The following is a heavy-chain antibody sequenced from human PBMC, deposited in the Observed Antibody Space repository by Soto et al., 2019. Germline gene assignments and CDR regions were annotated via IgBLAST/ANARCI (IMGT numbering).Heavy chain of an antibody. V-gene: IGHV3-21*01. Sequence: EVQLVESGGGLVKPGGSLRLSCAASGFIFSTYNMNWVRQAPGKGPEWVSSISSSSNFMYYVDSVKGRFTISRDNAKNSLYLQMNSLRAEDTAVYYCAKAESGSYSIDSWGQGTLVTVSS. D-gene: IGHD1-26*01. CDR2: ISSSSNFM. CDR1: GFIFSTYN. CDR3: AKAESGSYSIDS. J-gene: IGHJ4*02.